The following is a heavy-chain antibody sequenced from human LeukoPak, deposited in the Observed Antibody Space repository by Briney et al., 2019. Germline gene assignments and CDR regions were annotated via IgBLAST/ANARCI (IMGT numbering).Heavy chain of an antibody. J-gene: IGHJ5*02. CDR3: AKDLEPGIAPTGWFDP. V-gene: IGHV3-23*01. D-gene: IGHD6-13*01. Sequence: GGSLRLSCAASGFTFSSYAMSWVRQAPGKGLEWVSAISGSGGSTYYADSVKGRFTISRDNSKNTLYLQMNSLRAEDTAVYYCAKDLEPGIAPTGWFDPWSQGTLVTVSS. CDR1: GFTFSSYA. CDR2: ISGSGGST.